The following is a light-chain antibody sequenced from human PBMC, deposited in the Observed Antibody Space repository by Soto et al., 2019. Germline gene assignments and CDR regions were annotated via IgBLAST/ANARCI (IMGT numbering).Light chain of an antibody. CDR1: SSDIGGYNS. J-gene: IGLJ1*01. CDR2: DVT. Sequence: QSALTQSPSASGSPGQSVTISCTGTSSDIGGYNSVSWYQQHPGKAPKVMIYDVTKRPSGVPDRFSGSKSGNTASLTVSALQAEDEADYYCNSYTSSSTYVFGTGTKVTVL. CDR3: NSYTSSSTYV. V-gene: IGLV2-8*01.